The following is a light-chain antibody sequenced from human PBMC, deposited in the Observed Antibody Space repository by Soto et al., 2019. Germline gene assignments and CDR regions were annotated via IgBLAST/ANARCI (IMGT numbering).Light chain of an antibody. CDR2: SNN. Sequence: QSVLTQPPSASGTPGQRVTISCSGNSSTIGSNIVNWYQQLPGTAPKLLFYSNNQRPSGVPYRFSGSKSGTSASLAISGLQSEDEADYYCAAWDDRLNGRVFGTGTKVTVL. CDR3: AAWDDRLNGRV. J-gene: IGLJ1*01. V-gene: IGLV1-44*01. CDR1: SSTIGSNI.